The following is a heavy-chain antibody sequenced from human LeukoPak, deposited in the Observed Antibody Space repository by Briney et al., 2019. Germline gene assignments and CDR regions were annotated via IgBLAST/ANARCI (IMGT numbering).Heavy chain of an antibody. CDR2: ISVDGESA. CDR1: GFSVGSSG. D-gene: IGHD6-19*01. Sequence: GGSLRLSCAVSGFSVGSSGMSWVRQAPGKGLEWISAISVDGESAYYADSVKGRFFISRDNSRNTLYLQLSSLRVEDTAVYYCAQGYLSGWYPNWGQGSLVSVPS. V-gene: IGHV3-23*01. J-gene: IGHJ4*02. CDR3: AQGYLSGWYPN.